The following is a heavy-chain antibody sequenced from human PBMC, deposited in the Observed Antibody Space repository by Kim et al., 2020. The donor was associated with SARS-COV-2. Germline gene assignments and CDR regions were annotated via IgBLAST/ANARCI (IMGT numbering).Heavy chain of an antibody. CDR3: AKGEYTANGYNGYGAFDL. V-gene: IGHV1-69*13. J-gene: IGHJ3*01. CDR2: IIPFYVMT. CDR1: GGTLINVA. D-gene: IGHD2-2*03. Sequence: SVKVSCKASGGTLINVAFSWVRQAPGEGLEWMGTIIPFYVMTHYAQKFQGRLTITADESTGTAHMELSSLKSGDTATYYCAKGEYTANGYNGYGAFDLWGQGTSVTVSS.